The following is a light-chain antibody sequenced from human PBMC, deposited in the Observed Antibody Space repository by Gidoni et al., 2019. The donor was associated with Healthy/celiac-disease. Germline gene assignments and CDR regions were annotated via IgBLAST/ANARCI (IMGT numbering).Light chain of an antibody. CDR1: QSVLYSSNNKNY. CDR2: WAS. V-gene: IGKV4-1*01. Sequence: DIVMTQYLEPLAVSLGERDTIKCKSSQSVLYSSNNKNYLAWYQQKPGQPPKLLIYWASTRESGVPDRFSGSGSGTDFTLTISSLQAEDVAVYYCQQYYSTPPYTFGQGTKLEIK. CDR3: QQYYSTPPYT. J-gene: IGKJ2*01.